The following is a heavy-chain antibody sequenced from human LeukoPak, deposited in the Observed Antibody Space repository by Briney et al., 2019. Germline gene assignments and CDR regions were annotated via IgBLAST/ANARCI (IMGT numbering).Heavy chain of an antibody. D-gene: IGHD6-13*01. Sequence: PGGSLRLSCAASGFTVSSYGMTWVRLAPGKGLEWVSAFSATDGSAQYAESVKGRFTISRDNSKNILYLQMSSLRGESTAVYYCTKAKFSAAGRGAFDVWGQGTIGTVSS. V-gene: IGHV3-23*01. J-gene: IGHJ3*01. CDR3: TKAKFSAAGRGAFDV. CDR1: GFTVSSYG. CDR2: FSATDGSA.